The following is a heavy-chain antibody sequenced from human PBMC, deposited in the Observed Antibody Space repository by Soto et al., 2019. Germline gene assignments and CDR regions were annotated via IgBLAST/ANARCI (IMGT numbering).Heavy chain of an antibody. CDR3: ARETPAIYPDYGYYMDV. CDR1: GYTFTSYG. V-gene: IGHV1-18*01. D-gene: IGHD4-17*01. J-gene: IGHJ6*03. Sequence: QVQLVQSGAEVKKPGASVKVSCKASGYTFTSYGITWVRQAPGQGLEWMGWISPYNGNTNYAQKLQGRVTMTTYTSTSTAYMELRSLRSDDTAVYYCARETPAIYPDYGYYMDVWGKGTTVTVSS. CDR2: ISPYNGNT.